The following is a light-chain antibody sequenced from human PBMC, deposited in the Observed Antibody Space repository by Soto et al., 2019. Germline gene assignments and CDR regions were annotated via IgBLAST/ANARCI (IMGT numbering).Light chain of an antibody. CDR2: LNSDGSH. CDR3: QTWGTGYVV. Sequence: QPVLTQSPSASASLGASVKLTCTLSSGHRSYTIAWHQQLPEKGPRYLMTLNSDGSHRKGDGIPDRFSGSSSGAERYLIISSLQSEDEADYYCQTWGTGYVVFGGGPKLTVL. CDR1: SGHRSYT. J-gene: IGLJ2*01. V-gene: IGLV4-69*01.